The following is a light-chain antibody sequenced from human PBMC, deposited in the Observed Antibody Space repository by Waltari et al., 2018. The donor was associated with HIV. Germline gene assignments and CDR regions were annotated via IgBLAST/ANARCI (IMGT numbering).Light chain of an antibody. J-gene: IGLJ3*02. CDR1: SNHIGPYYY. CDR2: EVN. V-gene: IGLV2-8*01. Sequence: QSALTQPPAASGSPGQSVTFSCTGTSNHIGPYYYVSWYQQHPDRVPRLIIYEVNKRPAGVPDRFSGSKSGNTASLTVSGLQAEDEADYYCTSYAGSNNLVVFGGGTKLTVL. CDR3: TSYAGSNNLVV.